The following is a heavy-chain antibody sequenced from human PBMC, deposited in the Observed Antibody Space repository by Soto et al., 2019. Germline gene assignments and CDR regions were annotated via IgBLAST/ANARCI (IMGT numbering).Heavy chain of an antibody. V-gene: IGHV1-69*13. Sequence: SVKVSCKASGGTFSSYAISWVRQAPGQGLEWMGGIIPIFGTANYAQKFQGRVTITADESTSTAYMELSSLRPEDTAVYYCAYYDSSGYLGADYYYGMDVWGQGTTVTVSS. D-gene: IGHD3-22*01. CDR1: GGTFSSYA. CDR2: IIPIFGTA. J-gene: IGHJ6*02. CDR3: AYYDSSGYLGADYYYGMDV.